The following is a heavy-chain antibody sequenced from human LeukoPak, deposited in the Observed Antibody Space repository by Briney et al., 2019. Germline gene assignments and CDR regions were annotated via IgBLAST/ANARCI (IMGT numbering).Heavy chain of an antibody. CDR2: IYHSGST. V-gene: IGHV4-30-2*01. CDR1: GGSISSGGYY. CDR3: ARVDSSGCVY. D-gene: IGHD6-19*01. J-gene: IGHJ4*02. Sequence: PSQTLSLTCTVSGGSISSGGYYWSWIRQPPGKGLEWIGYIYHSGSTYYNPSLKSRVTISVDRSKNQFSLKLSSVTAADTAVYYCARVDSSGCVYWGQGTLVTVSS.